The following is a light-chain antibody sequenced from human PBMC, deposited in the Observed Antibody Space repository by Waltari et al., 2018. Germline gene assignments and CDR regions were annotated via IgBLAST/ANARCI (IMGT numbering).Light chain of an antibody. CDR2: EVT. V-gene: IGLV2-14*01. CDR3: SSYTSSSTVL. CDR1: SMDVGGSKF. Sequence: QSALTQPASVSGSPGQSITISCTGTSMDVGGSKFVSWYQQHPGKAPKLMIYEVTNRPSGVSNRFSGSKSANTASLTISGLQAEDEADYYCSSYTSSSTVLFGGGTKVTVL. J-gene: IGLJ3*02.